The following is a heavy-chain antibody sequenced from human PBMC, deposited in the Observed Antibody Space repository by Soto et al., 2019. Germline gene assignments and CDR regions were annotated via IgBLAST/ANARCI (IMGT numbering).Heavy chain of an antibody. Sequence: GWVRQAPGKGLEWIGTIYYGGSSYSNPSLKSRVTISLDTSKNQFSLTLTSVTAADTAVYYCARQGSYWGQGTLVTVSS. CDR3: ARQGSY. J-gene: IGHJ4*02. CDR2: IYYGGSS. V-gene: IGHV4-39*01.